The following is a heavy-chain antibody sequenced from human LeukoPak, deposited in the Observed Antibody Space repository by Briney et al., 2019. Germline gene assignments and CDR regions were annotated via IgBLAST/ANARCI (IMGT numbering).Heavy chain of an antibody. CDR1: GGSISSYH. CDR3: ARQQNPDDAFDI. V-gene: IGHV4-59*01. D-gene: IGHD6-13*01. J-gene: IGHJ3*02. CDR2: IYYSGST. Sequence: PSETLSLTCTVSGGSISSYHWSWIRRPPGKGLEWIGYIYYSGSTNYNPSLKSRVTISVDTSKNQFSLKLSSVTAADTAVYYCARQQNPDDAFDIWGQGTMVTVSS.